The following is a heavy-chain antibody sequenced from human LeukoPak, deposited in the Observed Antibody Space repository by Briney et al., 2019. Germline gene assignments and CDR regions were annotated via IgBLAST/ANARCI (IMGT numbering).Heavy chain of an antibody. D-gene: IGHD7-27*01. CDR3: ARNWGLDV. J-gene: IGHJ6*04. CDR2: IYYSGST. CDR1: GGSISSSSYY. Sequence: SETLSLTCTVSGGSISSSSYYWGWIRQPPGKGLEWIGSIYYSGSTYYNPSLKSRVTISVDTSKNQFSLKLSSVTAADTAVYYCARNWGLDVWGKGTTVTVSS. V-gene: IGHV4-39*01.